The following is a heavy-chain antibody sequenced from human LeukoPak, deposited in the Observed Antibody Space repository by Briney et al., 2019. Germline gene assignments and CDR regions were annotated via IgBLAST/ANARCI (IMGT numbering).Heavy chain of an antibody. J-gene: IGHJ3*02. CDR3: AKADRADFWSGYSFDAFDI. CDR2: ISGSGGST. D-gene: IGHD3-3*01. CDR1: GFTFSSYA. V-gene: IGHV3-23*01. Sequence: PGGSLRLSCAASGFTFSSYAMSWVRQAPGKGLEWVSAISGSGGSTYYADSVKGRFTISRDNSKNTLYLQMNSLRAEDTAVYHCAKADRADFWSGYSFDAFDIWGQGTMVTVSS.